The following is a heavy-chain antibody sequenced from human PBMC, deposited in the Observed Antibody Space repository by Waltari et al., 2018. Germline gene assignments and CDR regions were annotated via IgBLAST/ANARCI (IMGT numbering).Heavy chain of an antibody. V-gene: IGHV4-4*02. CDR2: IYHSGST. D-gene: IGHD5-12*01. CDR3: AREVGGYIGYYYYGMDV. J-gene: IGHJ6*02. CDR1: GGSISSSNW. Sequence: QVQLQESGPGLVKPSGTLSLTCAVSGGSISSSNWWSWVRQPPGKGLEWIGEIYHSGSTNYNPSLKSRVTISVDTSKNQFSLKLSSVTAADTAVYYCAREVGGYIGYYYYGMDVWGQGTTVTVSS.